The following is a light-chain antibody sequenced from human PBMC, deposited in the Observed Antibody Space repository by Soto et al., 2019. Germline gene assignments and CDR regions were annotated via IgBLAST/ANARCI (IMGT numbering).Light chain of an antibody. CDR1: SSDVGTYHY. CDR2: AVT. J-gene: IGLJ1*01. V-gene: IGLV2-14*01. CDR3: SSYRKSNTLV. Sequence: QSALTQPASVSASPGQSITISCTGASSDVGTYHYVSWYQHHPGKPPKLFIHAVTHRPPGIAARFSGSKSGNTASLTISGFHAEDEVAYYCSSYRKSNTLVFXTGTKGTVL.